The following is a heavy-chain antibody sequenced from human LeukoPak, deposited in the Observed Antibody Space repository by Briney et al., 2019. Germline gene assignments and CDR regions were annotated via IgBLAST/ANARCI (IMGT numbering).Heavy chain of an antibody. CDR1: GYTFTSCY. D-gene: IGHD5-18*01. CDR3: ARDPGGYSYGYFDY. J-gene: IGHJ4*02. Sequence: ASVKVSCKASGYTFTSCYMHWVRQAPGQGLEWMGIINPSSGSTTYAQKFQGRVTMTRDTSTSTVYMEVSSLRSEDTAVYYCARDPGGYSYGYFDYWGQGTLVTVSS. V-gene: IGHV1-46*01. CDR2: INPSSGST.